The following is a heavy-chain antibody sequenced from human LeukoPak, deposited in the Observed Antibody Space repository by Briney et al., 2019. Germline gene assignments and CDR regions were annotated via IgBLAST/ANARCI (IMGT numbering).Heavy chain of an antibody. J-gene: IGHJ4*02. V-gene: IGHV3-48*03. CDR1: GFTFSSYE. CDR2: ISSSGDTI. CDR3: ARDVGKSGYGDY. Sequence: PGGSLRLSCAASGFTFSSYEMNWVRQARGRGPQWVSYISSSGDTIYYADSVKGRFTTSRDNAKNSLYLQMNSLRAEDTAIYYCARDVGKSGYGDYWGQGTLVTVSS. D-gene: IGHD5-12*01.